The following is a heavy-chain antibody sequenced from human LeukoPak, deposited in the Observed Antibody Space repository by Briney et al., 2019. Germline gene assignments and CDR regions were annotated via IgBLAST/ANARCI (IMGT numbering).Heavy chain of an antibody. Sequence: GSLRLSCAASGFTFSSYSMMWVRQPPGKGLEWIGSIYYSGSTYYNPSLKSRVTISVDTSKNQFSLKLSSVTAADTAVYYCARGFFYDFWSGAKYYFDYWGQGTLVTVSS. CDR2: IYYSGST. CDR1: GFTFSSYS. CDR3: ARGFFYDFWSGAKYYFDY. D-gene: IGHD3-3*01. V-gene: IGHV4-39*07. J-gene: IGHJ4*02.